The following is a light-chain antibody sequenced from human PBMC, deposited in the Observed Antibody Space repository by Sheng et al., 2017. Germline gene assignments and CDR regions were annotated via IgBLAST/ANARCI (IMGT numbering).Light chain of an antibody. CDR3: QYRGT. J-gene: IGKJ3*01. CDR2: DAS. V-gene: IGKV3-11*01. CDR1: QRVTSN. Sequence: EGVLTQSPAILSLSPGKGATLSCGASQRVTSNVNWYQQKPGQVPRLLIYDASNRATGIPARFSGSGSGTDFTLTISSLEPEDFAVYYCQYRGTFGPGTTVDV.